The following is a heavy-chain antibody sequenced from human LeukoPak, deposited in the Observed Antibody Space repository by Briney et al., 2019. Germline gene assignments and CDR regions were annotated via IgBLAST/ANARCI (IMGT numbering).Heavy chain of an antibody. J-gene: IGHJ4*02. CDR1: GGSFSGYY. D-gene: IGHD3-22*01. V-gene: IGHV4-34*01. Sequence: SETLSLTCAVYGGSFSGYYWSWIRQPPGKGLEWIGEINHSGSTNYNPSLKSRVTISVDTSKNQFSLKLSSVTAADTAVYYCATTGGSSGYPYWGQGTLVTVSS. CDR3: ATTGGSSGYPY. CDR2: INHSGST.